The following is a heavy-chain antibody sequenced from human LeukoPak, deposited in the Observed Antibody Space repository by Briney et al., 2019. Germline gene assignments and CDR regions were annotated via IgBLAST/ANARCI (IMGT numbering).Heavy chain of an antibody. V-gene: IGHV1-2*02. CDR3: ARDLHYDILTGYYIGYYFDY. CDR2: INPNSGGT. J-gene: IGHJ4*02. Sequence: ASVKVSCKASGYTFTGYYMHWVRQAPGQGLEWMGWINPNSGGTNYAQKFQGRVTITRDTSISTDHMELSRLRSDDTAVYYCARDLHYDILTGYYIGYYFDYWGQGTLVTVSS. D-gene: IGHD3-9*01. CDR1: GYTFTGYY.